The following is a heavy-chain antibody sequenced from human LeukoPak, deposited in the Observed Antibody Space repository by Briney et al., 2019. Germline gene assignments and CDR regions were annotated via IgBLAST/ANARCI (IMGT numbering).Heavy chain of an antibody. D-gene: IGHD6-19*01. J-gene: IGHJ4*02. CDR1: GYTFTSYG. CDR2: IIPIFGTA. CDR3: AREPSAVADDY. Sequence: SVKVSCKASGYTFTSYGISWVRQAPGQGLEWMGGIIPIFGTANYAQKFQGRVTITADESTSTAYMELSSLRSEDTAVYYCAREPSAVADDYWGQGTLVTVSS. V-gene: IGHV1-69*13.